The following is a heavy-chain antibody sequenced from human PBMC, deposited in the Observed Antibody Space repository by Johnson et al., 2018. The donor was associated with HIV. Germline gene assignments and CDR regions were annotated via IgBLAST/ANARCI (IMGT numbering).Heavy chain of an antibody. V-gene: IGHV3-66*01. D-gene: IGHD3-16*01. CDR3: ARGGGFRDAFDI. J-gene: IGHJ3*02. Sequence: VQLVESGGGLVQPGGSLRLSCAASGFTFSSYDMHWVRQATGKGLEWVSVIYSGGSTYYADSVKGRFTISRDNSKNTLYLQMNSLRAEDTAVYYCARGGGFRDAFDIWGQGTRVTVSS. CDR1: GFTFSSYD. CDR2: IYSGGST.